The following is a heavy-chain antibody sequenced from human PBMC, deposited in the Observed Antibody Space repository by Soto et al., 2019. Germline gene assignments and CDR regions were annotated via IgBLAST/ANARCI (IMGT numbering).Heavy chain of an antibody. CDR1: GFTFSSYA. CDR3: ARYIVAVTATYAFDI. Sequence: GGSVRLSCAASGFTFSSYAMHWVRQAPGKGLEWVAVISYDGSDKYYADSVKGRFTISRDNSKNTLYLQMNSLRAEDTAVYYCARYIVAVTATYAFDIWGQGT. CDR2: ISYDGSDK. J-gene: IGHJ3*02. D-gene: IGHD2-21*02. V-gene: IGHV3-30-3*01.